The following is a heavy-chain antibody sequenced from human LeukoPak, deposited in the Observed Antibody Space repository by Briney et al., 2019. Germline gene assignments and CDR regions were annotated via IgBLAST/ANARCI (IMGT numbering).Heavy chain of an antibody. Sequence: GGSLRLSCAASGFTFNSYAMHWVRQAPGKGLEWVAVISYDGSNKYYADSVKGRFTISRDNSKNTLYLQMNSLRAEDTAVYYCARGTPSSSGWLYYGMDVWGQGTTVTVS. V-gene: IGHV3-30-3*01. CDR3: ARGTPSSSGWLYYGMDV. J-gene: IGHJ6*02. CDR2: ISYDGSNK. D-gene: IGHD6-19*01. CDR1: GFTFNSYA.